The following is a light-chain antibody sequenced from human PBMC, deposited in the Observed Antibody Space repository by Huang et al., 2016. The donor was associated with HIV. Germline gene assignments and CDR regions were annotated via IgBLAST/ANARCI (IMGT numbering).Light chain of an antibody. J-gene: IGKJ4*01. V-gene: IGKV3-15*01. CDR1: QNIRTN. CDR2: GAS. Sequence: EIVMTQSPATLSVSPGERATLSCRASQNIRTNVAWYQQKRGQPPRILIYGASTRAAGIPARFSGSGSGTEFTLILTSLQSEDFAVYYCQHYHDWPPLAFGGGTKVEIK. CDR3: QHYHDWPPLA.